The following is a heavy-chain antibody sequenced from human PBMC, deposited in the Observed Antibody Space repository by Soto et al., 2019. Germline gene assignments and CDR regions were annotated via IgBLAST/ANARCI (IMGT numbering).Heavy chain of an antibody. D-gene: IGHD3-3*01. V-gene: IGHV4-39*01. CDR3: ARLRVLRLSVVDGLEI. CDR2: IYNSGTN. J-gene: IGHJ3*01. CDR1: GVSISSSRYY. Sequence: AETLSLTCTFSGVSISSSRYYWGWMRQPPGKGLEWIGSIYNSGTNYYNPALKSRVTISVDTSNNQFSLKMSSATAADTAVYYCARLRVLRLSVVDGLEIWRQGTRVTV.